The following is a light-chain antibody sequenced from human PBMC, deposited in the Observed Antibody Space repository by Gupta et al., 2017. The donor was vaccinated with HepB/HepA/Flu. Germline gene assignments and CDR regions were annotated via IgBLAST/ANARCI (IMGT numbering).Light chain of an antibody. Sequence: QSVLTQPPSASGTPGQRVTISCSGSSSNIGSTYVYWYQQLPGTPPKLLIYRNNQRPSGVPDRFSGSKSGTSASLAISGLRSEDEADDYCAAWDDSLSGLVVFGGGTKLTVL. V-gene: IGLV1-47*01. CDR1: SSNIGSTY. CDR3: AAWDDSLSGLVV. J-gene: IGLJ2*01. CDR2: RNN.